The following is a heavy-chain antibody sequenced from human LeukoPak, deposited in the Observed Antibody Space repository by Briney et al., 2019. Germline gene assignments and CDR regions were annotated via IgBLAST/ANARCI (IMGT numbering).Heavy chain of an antibody. Sequence: ASVKVSCKASGYTFTSYGISWVRQAPAQGLEWMGWISAYNGNTNYAQKLQGRVTMTTDTSTSTAYMELRSLRSDDTAVYYCARHPSGSYWDPFDYWGQGTLVTVSS. CDR2: ISAYNGNT. D-gene: IGHD1-26*01. V-gene: IGHV1-18*01. J-gene: IGHJ4*02. CDR3: ARHPSGSYWDPFDY. CDR1: GYTFTSYG.